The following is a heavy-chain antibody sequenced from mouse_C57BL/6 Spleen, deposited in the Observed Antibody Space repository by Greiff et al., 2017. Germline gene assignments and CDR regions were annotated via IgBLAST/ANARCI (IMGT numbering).Heavy chain of an antibody. Sequence: VQLVESGPGLVAPSQSLSITCTVSGFSLTSYGVHWVRQPPGKGLEWLVVIWSDGSTTYNSALKSRLSISKDNSKSQVFLKMNSLQTDDTAMYYCARHKTAQAKDYYAMDYWGQGTSVTVSS. V-gene: IGHV2-6-1*01. D-gene: IGHD3-2*02. J-gene: IGHJ4*01. CDR2: IWSDGST. CDR3: ARHKTAQAKDYYAMDY. CDR1: GFSLTSYG.